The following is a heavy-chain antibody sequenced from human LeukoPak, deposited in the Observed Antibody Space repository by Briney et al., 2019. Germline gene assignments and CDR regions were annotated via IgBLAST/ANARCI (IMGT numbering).Heavy chain of an antibody. J-gene: IGHJ4*02. V-gene: IGHV3-53*01. CDR3: AKSSNYDFWSGYTPFDY. CDR1: GFTVSSNY. D-gene: IGHD3-3*01. Sequence: GGSLRLSCAASGFTVSSNYMSWVRQAPGKGLEWVSVIYSGGSTYYADSVKGRFTISRDNSKNTLYLQMNSLRAEDTAVYYCAKSSNYDFWSGYTPFDYWGQGTLVTVSS. CDR2: IYSGGST.